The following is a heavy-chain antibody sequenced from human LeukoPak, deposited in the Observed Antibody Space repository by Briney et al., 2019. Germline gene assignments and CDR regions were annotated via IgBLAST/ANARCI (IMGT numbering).Heavy chain of an antibody. D-gene: IGHD6-13*01. Sequence: ASVKVSCRASGYTFTRYDINWVRQATGQGLEWMGWMNPNSGNTGYAQKFQGRVTMTRNTSISTAYMELSSLRSEDTAVYYCARGYWQQPPLFQHWGQGTLVTVSS. J-gene: IGHJ1*01. CDR2: MNPNSGNT. CDR1: GYTFTRYD. V-gene: IGHV1-8*01. CDR3: ARGYWQQPPLFQH.